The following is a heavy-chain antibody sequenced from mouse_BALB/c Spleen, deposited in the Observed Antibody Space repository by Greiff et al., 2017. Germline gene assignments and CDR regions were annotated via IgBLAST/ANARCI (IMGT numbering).Heavy chain of an antibody. J-gene: IGHJ2*01. V-gene: IGHV3-6*02. CDR3: ASTTVVNYFDY. CDR1: GYSITSGYY. D-gene: IGHD1-1*01. Sequence: EVQLQESGPGLVKPSQSLSLTCSVTGYSITSGYYWTWIRQFPGNKLEWMGYISYDGSNNYNPSLKNRISITRDTSKNQFFLKLNSVTTEDTATYYCASTTVVNYFDYWGQGTTLTVSS. CDR2: ISYDGSN.